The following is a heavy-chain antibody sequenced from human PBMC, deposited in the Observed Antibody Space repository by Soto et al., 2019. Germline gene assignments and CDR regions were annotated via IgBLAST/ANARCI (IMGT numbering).Heavy chain of an antibody. D-gene: IGHD3-9*01. J-gene: IGHJ6*02. V-gene: IGHV1-18*01. CDR3: ARELGVPNYDILTGPWHDYYCYGMDV. CDR1: GYTFTSYG. Sequence: GASVKVSCKASGYTFTSYGISWVRQAPGQGLEWMGWISAYNGNTNYAQKLQGRVTMTTDTSTSTAYMELRSLRSDDTAVYYGARELGVPNYDILTGPWHDYYCYGMDVWGQGTTVTVSS. CDR2: ISAYNGNT.